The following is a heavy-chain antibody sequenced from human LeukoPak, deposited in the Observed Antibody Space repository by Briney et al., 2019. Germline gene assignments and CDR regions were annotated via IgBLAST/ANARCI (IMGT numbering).Heavy chain of an antibody. J-gene: IGHJ4*02. Sequence: GGSLRLSCAASGFTFSNYGMNWVRQAPGKGLEWVSSISSSSSSIYYADSLKGRFTISRDNAKTSLYLQMNSLRAEDTAVYYCARLADYGNYGPREYLDFWGQGTLVTVSS. CDR3: ARLADYGNYGPREYLDF. CDR2: ISSSSSSI. CDR1: GFTFSNYG. D-gene: IGHD4-11*01. V-gene: IGHV3-21*01.